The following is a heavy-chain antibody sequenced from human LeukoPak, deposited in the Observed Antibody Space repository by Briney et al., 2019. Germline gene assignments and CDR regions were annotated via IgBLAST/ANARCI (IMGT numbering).Heavy chain of an antibody. D-gene: IGHD5-18*01. V-gene: IGHV1-2*02. Sequence: GASVKVSCKASGYTFTGYYMHWVGQAPGQGLEWMGWINPNSGGTNYAQKFQGRVTMTRETSVSTAYMELNRLRSDDTGVYYCARDTTMITYWFDPWGQGTLVTVSS. CDR1: GYTFTGYY. CDR3: ARDTTMITYWFDP. J-gene: IGHJ5*02. CDR2: INPNSGGT.